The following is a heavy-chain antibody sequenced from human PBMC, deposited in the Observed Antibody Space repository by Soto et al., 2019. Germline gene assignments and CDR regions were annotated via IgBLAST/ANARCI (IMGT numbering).Heavy chain of an antibody. D-gene: IGHD6-13*01. Sequence: GGSLRLSCASSVFTFISYAMSWVRQAPGKGLEWVSAISGSGGSTYYADSVKGRFTISRDNSKNTLYLQMNSLRAEDTAVYYCAKGKQQQLVLLDYWGQGTLVTVSS. CDR3: AKGKQQQLVLLDY. V-gene: IGHV3-23*01. CDR2: ISGSGGST. J-gene: IGHJ4*02. CDR1: VFTFISYA.